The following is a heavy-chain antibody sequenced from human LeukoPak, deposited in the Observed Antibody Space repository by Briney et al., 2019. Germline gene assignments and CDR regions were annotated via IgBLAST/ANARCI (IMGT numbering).Heavy chain of an antibody. CDR3: WRQSGIAVASYNWFDP. Sequence: GESLKISCKASGCSFTSYWCGWVRQLPGQGLEWMGCIYPGDSDTRNSPSFQGQATFSAAKSMSSSYLQWSSLKASDSAMYYCWRQSGIAVASYNWFDPWGQGTLVTVSS. J-gene: IGHJ5*02. V-gene: IGHV5-51*01. CDR2: IYPGDSDT. CDR1: GCSFTSYW. D-gene: IGHD6-19*01.